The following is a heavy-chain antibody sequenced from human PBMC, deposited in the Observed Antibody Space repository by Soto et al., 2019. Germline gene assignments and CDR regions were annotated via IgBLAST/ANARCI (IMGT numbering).Heavy chain of an antibody. Sequence: EVQLVASGGGVVQPGGSLRLSCEATGFTFSRYWMHWVRQVPGAGLEWVSRINGDGSRITYTDSMKGRFTISRDNAKNTLYLQMKSLRDEDTAVYYCARDLENDGNYYMDVWGKGTTVTVSS. J-gene: IGHJ6*03. V-gene: IGHV3-74*01. CDR3: ARDLENDGNYYMDV. CDR2: INGDGSRI. D-gene: IGHD3-3*01. CDR1: GFTFSRYW.